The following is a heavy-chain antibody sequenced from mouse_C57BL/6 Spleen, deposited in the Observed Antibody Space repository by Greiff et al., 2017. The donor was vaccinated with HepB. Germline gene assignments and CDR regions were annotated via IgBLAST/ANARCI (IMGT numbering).Heavy chain of an antibody. D-gene: IGHD2-3*01. CDR1: GYTFTSYG. CDR2: IYPRSGNT. CDR3: ASSGGLLQYFDV. V-gene: IGHV1-81*01. Sequence: QVQLQQSGAELARPGASVKLSCKASGYTFTSYGISWVKQRTGQGLEWIGEIYPRSGNTYYNEKFKGKATLTADKSSSTAYMELRSLTSEDSAVYVCASSGGLLQYFDVWGTGTTVTVSS. J-gene: IGHJ1*03.